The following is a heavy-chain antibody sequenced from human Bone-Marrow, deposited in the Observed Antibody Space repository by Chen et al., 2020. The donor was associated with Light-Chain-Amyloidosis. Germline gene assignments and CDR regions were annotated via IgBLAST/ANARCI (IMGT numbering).Heavy chain of an antibody. D-gene: IGHD3-10*01. J-gene: IGHJ6*03. V-gene: IGHV3-30*03. CDR1: GFPLRALF. Sequence: QVQLVGSGGGGVQPGGALGLPWGAAGFPLRALFLHWVRQAPGRGLEWVAVVSYLGNYTHYADSVKGRFTVSRDNSKNTLYVQMNSLRAEDTAVYYCARERLSVREGNAGDFYYYNYMDVWGKGTTVTVSS. CDR3: ARERLSVREGNAGDFYYYNYMDV. CDR2: VSYLGNYT.